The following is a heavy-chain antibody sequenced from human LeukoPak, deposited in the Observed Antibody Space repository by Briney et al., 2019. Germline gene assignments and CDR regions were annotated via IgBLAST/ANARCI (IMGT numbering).Heavy chain of an antibody. V-gene: IGHV3-30*02. CDR1: GFTFSSYG. Sequence: PGGSLRLSCAASGFTFSSYGMHWVRQAPGKGLEWVAFIRYDGSNKYVADSVKGRFTISRDNSKNTLYLQMDSLRAEDTAVYYCARDRHQYCNGDCYAFDNWGQGTLVTVSS. CDR2: IRYDGSNK. CDR3: ARDRHQYCNGDCYAFDN. D-gene: IGHD2-21*02. J-gene: IGHJ4*02.